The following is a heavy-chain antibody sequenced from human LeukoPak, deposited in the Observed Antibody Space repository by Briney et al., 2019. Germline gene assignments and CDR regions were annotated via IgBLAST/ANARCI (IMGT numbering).Heavy chain of an antibody. V-gene: IGHV3-21*01. D-gene: IGHD3-3*01. CDR2: ISSSSSYI. Sequence: GGSLRLSCAASGFTFSSYSMNWVRQAPAKGLEWVSSISSSSSYIYYADSVKGRFTISRDNAKNSLYLQMNSLRAEDTAVYYCAREGFWSGYNYYYYCMDVWGKGTTVTVSS. J-gene: IGHJ6*03. CDR3: AREGFWSGYNYYYYCMDV. CDR1: GFTFSSYS.